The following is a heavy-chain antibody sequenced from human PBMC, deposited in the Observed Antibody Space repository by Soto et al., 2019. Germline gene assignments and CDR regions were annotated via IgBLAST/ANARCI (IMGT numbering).Heavy chain of an antibody. Sequence: GGSLRLSCAASGFTLSSYWMSWVRQAPGKGLEWVANIKQDGSQKYYVDSVKGRFTISRDNAKNSVYLQMNSLRAEDTAVYYCARVAKSGVVIEYFDSWGQGSLVTVYS. CDR2: IKQDGSQK. CDR3: ARVAKSGVVIEYFDS. D-gene: IGHD3-3*01. J-gene: IGHJ4*02. CDR1: GFTLSSYW. V-gene: IGHV3-7*01.